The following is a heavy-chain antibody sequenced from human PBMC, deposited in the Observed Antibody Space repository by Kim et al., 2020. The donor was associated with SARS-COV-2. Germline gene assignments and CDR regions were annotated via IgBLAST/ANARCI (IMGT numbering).Heavy chain of an antibody. V-gene: IGHV1-46*01. J-gene: IGHJ4*02. Sequence: PNCQGRVTLTWDTSTSTVYMERSSLRSEDTAVYYCARSRVMGATTPFDYWGQGTLVTVSS. D-gene: IGHD1-26*01. CDR3: ARSRVMGATTPFDY.